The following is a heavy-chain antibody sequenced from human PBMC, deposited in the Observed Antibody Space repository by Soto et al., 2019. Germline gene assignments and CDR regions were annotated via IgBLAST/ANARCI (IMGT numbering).Heavy chain of an antibody. CDR3: ARVSSVFVVVDSNWFDP. V-gene: IGHV1-2*02. CDR1: GYIFTGYY. CDR2: INPNSGGT. D-gene: IGHD2-15*01. J-gene: IGHJ5*02. Sequence: GASVKVSCKASGYIFTGYYMHWVRQAPGQGLEWMGWINPNSGGTNYAQKFQGRVTMTRDTSISTAYMELSRLRSDDTAVYYCARVSSVFVVVDSNWFDPWGQGTLVTVSS.